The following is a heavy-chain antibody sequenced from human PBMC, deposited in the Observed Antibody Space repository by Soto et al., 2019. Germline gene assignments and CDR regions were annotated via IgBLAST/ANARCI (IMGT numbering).Heavy chain of an antibody. D-gene: IGHD2-2*01. CDR1: GYTFTSYD. V-gene: IGHV1-8*02. CDR2: MNPNSGNT. Sequence: QVQLVQSGAEVKKPGASVKVSCKASGYTFTSYDINWVRQAPGQGLEWMGWMNPNSGNTGYAQKFQGRVTMTRNTSITTATMEMRSLRSESTAVYYCARGNLGACISTSSVNWFDPWGQGTLVTVSS. CDR3: ARGNLGACISTSSVNWFDP. J-gene: IGHJ5*02.